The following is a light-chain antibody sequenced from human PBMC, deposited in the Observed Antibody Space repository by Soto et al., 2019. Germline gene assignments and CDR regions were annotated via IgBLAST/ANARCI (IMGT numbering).Light chain of an antibody. V-gene: IGLV2-23*02. Sequence: QSALTQPASVSGSPGQSITISCTGTPNDVATYNLVSWHQHHPGKAPKVKIYEVIKRPSGVSDRFSGSKSGNTASLTISGLQAEDEADYFCCSYAGGNTFVFGGGTKLTVL. CDR3: CSYAGGNTFV. J-gene: IGLJ2*01. CDR1: PNDVATYNL. CDR2: EVI.